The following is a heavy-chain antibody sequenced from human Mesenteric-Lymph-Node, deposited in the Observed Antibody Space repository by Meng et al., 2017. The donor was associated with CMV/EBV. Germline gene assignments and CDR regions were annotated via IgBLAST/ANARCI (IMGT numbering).Heavy chain of an antibody. CDR3: ARDRGITIFGVVHYYYGMDV. CDR1: GGSFSGYY. CDR2: IYYSGST. V-gene: IGHV4-34*01. J-gene: IGHJ6*02. Sequence: SETLSLTCAVYGGSFSGYYWSWIRQPPGKGLEWIGYIYYSGSTYYNPSLKSRVTISVDTSKNQFSLKLSSVTAADTAVYYCARDRGITIFGVVHYYYGMDVWGQGTTVTVSS. D-gene: IGHD3-3*01.